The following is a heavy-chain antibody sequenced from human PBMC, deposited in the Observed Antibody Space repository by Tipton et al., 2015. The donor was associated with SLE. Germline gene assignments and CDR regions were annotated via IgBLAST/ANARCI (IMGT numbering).Heavy chain of an antibody. CDR1: GYTFTSYG. Sequence: QSGPEVKKPGASVKVSCKASGYTFTSYGISWVRQAPGQGLEWMGWISAYNGNTNYAQKLQGRVTMTTDTSTSTAYMELRSLTSDDTAVYSCARVGSIAARKDHYYVMDVWGQGTTVTVSS. CDR3: ARVGSIAARKDHYYVMDV. V-gene: IGHV1-18*01. CDR2: ISAYNGNT. J-gene: IGHJ6*02. D-gene: IGHD6-6*01.